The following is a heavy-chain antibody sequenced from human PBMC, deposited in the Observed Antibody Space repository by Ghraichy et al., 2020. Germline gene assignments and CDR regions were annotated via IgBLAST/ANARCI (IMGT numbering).Heavy chain of an antibody. CDR1: GFTFNRHD. CDR3: AKDLASPYFGMDV. CDR2: ISSTSATI. Sequence: GGSLRLSCAVSGFTFNRHDMTWVRQAPGKGLEWVSYISSTSATIYYTDSVKGRFTISRDNSKNSLYLQMNSLRAEDTAVYYCAKDLASPYFGMDVWGQGTTVTVSS. J-gene: IGHJ6*02. V-gene: IGHV3-48*01.